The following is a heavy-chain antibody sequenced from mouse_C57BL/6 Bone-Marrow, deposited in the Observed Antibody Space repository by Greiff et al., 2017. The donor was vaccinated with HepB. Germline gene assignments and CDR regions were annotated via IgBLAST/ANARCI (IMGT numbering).Heavy chain of an antibody. J-gene: IGHJ3*01. CDR3: ARHERGYYYGWFAY. Sequence: EVMLVESGGGLVQPGGSLKLSCAASGFTFSDYYMYWVRQTPEKRLEWVAYISNGGGSTYYPDTVKGRFTISRDNAKNTLYLQMSRLKSEDTAMYYCARHERGYYYGWFAYWGQGTLVTVSA. CDR1: GFTFSDYY. CDR2: ISNGGGST. D-gene: IGHD1-1*01. V-gene: IGHV5-12*01.